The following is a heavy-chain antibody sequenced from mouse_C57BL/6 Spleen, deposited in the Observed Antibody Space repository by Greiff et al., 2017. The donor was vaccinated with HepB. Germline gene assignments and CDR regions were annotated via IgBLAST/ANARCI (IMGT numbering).Heavy chain of an antibody. D-gene: IGHD2-4*01. CDR3: AIYYEAMDY. J-gene: IGHJ4*01. CDR1: GYSITSGYY. CDR2: ISYDGSN. Sequence: EVQLVESGPGLVKPSQSLSLTCSVTGYSITSGYYWNWIRQFPGNKLEWMGYISYDGSNNYNPSLKNRISITRDTSKNQFFLKLNSVTTEDTATYYCAIYYEAMDYWGQGTSVTVSS. V-gene: IGHV3-6*01.